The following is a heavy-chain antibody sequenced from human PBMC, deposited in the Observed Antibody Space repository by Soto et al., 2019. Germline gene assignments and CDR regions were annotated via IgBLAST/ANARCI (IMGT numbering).Heavy chain of an antibody. CDR1: GGTFSSYT. CDR3: ASAPGYSSSWALDY. J-gene: IGHJ4*02. CDR2: IIPILGIA. Sequence: ASVKVSCKASGGTFSSYTISWVRQAPGQGLEWMGRIIPILGIANYAQKFQGRVTITADKSTSTAYMELSSLRSEDTAVYYCASAPGYSSSWALDYRGQGTLVTVSS. V-gene: IGHV1-69*02. D-gene: IGHD6-13*01.